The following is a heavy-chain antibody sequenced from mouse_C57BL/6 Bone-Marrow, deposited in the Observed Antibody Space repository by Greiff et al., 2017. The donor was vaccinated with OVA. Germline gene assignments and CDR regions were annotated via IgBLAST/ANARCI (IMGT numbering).Heavy chain of an antibody. Sequence: EVKLVESGPGLVKPSQTVFLTCTVTGISITTGNYRWSWIRQFPGNKLEWIGYIYYSGTNTYNPSLKSRTTITRDTPKNHFLLEMTSLTAEDTATYYCARDRDDGYYGAMDYWGQGTSVTVSS. D-gene: IGHD2-3*01. CDR1: GISITTGNYR. V-gene: IGHV3-5*01. J-gene: IGHJ4*01. CDR2: IYYSGTN. CDR3: ARDRDDGYYGAMDY.